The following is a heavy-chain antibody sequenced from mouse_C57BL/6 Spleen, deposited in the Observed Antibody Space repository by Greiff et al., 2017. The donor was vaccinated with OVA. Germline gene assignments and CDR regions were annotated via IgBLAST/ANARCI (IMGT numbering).Heavy chain of an antibody. V-gene: IGHV1-26*01. Sequence: EVQLQQSGPELVKPGASVKISCKASGYTFTDYYMNWVQQSHGKSLEWIGDINPNNGGTSYNQKFKGKATLTVDTSSITAYMELRSLTSEDSAVYYCARAGWFAYWGQGTLVTVSA. CDR1: GYTFTDYY. J-gene: IGHJ3*01. D-gene: IGHD4-1*01. CDR2: INPNNGGT. CDR3: ARAGWFAY.